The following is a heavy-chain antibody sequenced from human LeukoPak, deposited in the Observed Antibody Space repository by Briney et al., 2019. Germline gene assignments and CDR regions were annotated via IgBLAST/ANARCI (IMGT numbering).Heavy chain of an antibody. CDR1: GFTFSSYA. D-gene: IGHD1-26*01. CDR3: ARELWELDYYYYYGMDV. CDR2: ISGSGGST. Sequence: QIGGSLRLSCAASGFTFSSYAMSWVRQAPGKGLEWVSAISGSGGSTYYADSVKGRFTISRDNSKNTLYLQMNSLRAEDTAVYYCARELWELDYYYYYGMDVWGQGTTVTVSS. V-gene: IGHV3-23*01. J-gene: IGHJ6*02.